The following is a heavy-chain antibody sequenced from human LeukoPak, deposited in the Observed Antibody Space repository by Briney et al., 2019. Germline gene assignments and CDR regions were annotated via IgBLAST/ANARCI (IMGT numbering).Heavy chain of an antibody. Sequence: GFLRLSCAASGFTFSSYALNWVRQAPGKGLEWVSSISGSGGNTYYADSVKGRFTISRDNSKNTLYLQMNSLRVEDTAVYYCATPPTVTTINFWGQGTLVTVSS. CDR2: ISGSGGNT. CDR1: GFTFSSYA. D-gene: IGHD4-11*01. J-gene: IGHJ4*02. V-gene: IGHV3-23*01. CDR3: ATPPTVTTINF.